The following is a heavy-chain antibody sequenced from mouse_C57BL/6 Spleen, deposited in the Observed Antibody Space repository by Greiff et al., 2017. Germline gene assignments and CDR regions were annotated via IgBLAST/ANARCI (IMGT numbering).Heavy chain of an antibody. D-gene: IGHD1-1*01. CDR1: GFTFSSYA. Sequence: EVNLVESGGGLVKPGGSLKLSCAASGFTFSSYAMSWVRQTPEKRLEWVATISDGGSYTYYPDNVKGRFTISRDNAKNNLYLQMSHLKSEDTAMYYCARAGPLYGSSPWYFDVWGTGTTVTVSS. CDR2: ISDGGSYT. J-gene: IGHJ1*03. CDR3: ARAGPLYGSSPWYFDV. V-gene: IGHV5-4*03.